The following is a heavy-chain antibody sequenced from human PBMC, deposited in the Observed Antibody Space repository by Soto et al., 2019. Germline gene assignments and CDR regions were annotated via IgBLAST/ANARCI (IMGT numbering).Heavy chain of an antibody. CDR3: ARDLRGYGTVDY. D-gene: IGHD5-18*01. V-gene: IGHV4-31*03. CDR2: IYYSGST. Sequence: QVQLQESGPGLVKPSQTLSLTCTVSGGSISSDGYYWSWIRQHPGKGLEWIGYIYYSGSTYYNPSLKSSLTISVDTSKKQFSLKLSSVTVADTAVYYCARDLRGYGTVDYWGQGTLVTVSS. J-gene: IGHJ4*02. CDR1: GGSISSDGYY.